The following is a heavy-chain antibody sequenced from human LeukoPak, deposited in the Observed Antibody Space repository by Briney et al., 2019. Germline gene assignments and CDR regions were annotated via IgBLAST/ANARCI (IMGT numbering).Heavy chain of an antibody. J-gene: IGHJ4*02. Sequence: RTGGSLRLSCAASGFTFSSYWMNWVRQAPGKGLEWVANIKQDGSERYYVDSVKGRFTISRDNAKNSLYLQMNSLRAEDTAVYYCASGYSNALAPFDYWGQGTLVIVSS. D-gene: IGHD5-18*01. CDR1: GFTFSSYW. V-gene: IGHV3-7*01. CDR2: IKQDGSER. CDR3: ASGYSNALAPFDY.